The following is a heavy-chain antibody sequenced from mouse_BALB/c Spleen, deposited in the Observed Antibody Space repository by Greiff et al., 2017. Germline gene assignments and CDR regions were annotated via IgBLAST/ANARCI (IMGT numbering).Heavy chain of an antibody. J-gene: IGHJ4*01. V-gene: IGHV3-8*02. CDR3: ARWVYGSSLYYYAMDY. D-gene: IGHD1-1*01. CDR1: GDSITSGY. Sequence: VQLKESGPSLVKPSQTLSLTCSVTGDSITSGYWNWIRKFPGNKLEYMGYISYSGSTYYNPSLKSRISITRDTSKNQYYLQLNSVTTGDTATYYCARWVYGSSLYYYAMDYWGQGTSVTVSS. CDR2: ISYSGST.